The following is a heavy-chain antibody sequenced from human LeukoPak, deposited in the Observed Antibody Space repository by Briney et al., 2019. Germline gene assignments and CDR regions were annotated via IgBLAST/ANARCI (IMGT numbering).Heavy chain of an antibody. CDR1: GFTFSSYG. CDR3: AKDPQWLVPQYFQH. D-gene: IGHD6-19*01. Sequence: GGSLRLSCAASGFTFSSYGMHWVRQAPGKGLEGVAFIRYDGSNKYYADSVKGRFTISRDNSKNTLYLQMNSLRAEDTAVYYCAKDPQWLVPQYFQHWGQGTLVTVSS. V-gene: IGHV3-30*02. J-gene: IGHJ1*01. CDR2: IRYDGSNK.